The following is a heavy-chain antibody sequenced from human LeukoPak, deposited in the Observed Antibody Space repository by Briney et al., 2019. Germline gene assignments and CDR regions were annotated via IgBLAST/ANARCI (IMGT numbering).Heavy chain of an antibody. D-gene: IGHD1-1*01. CDR3: ARTSWKQPTDY. V-gene: IGHV3-21*01. Sequence: GGSLRLSCAASGFTFSSYSMNWVRQAPGKGLEWVSSISSNSSYIYYADSVKGRFTISRDNAKNSLYLQMNSLRAEDTAVYYCARTSWKQPTDYWGQGTLVTVSS. CDR1: GFTFSSYS. CDR2: ISSNSSYI. J-gene: IGHJ4*02.